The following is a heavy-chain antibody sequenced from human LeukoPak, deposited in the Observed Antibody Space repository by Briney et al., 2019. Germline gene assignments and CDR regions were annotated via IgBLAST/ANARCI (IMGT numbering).Heavy chain of an antibody. CDR1: GGSISSSSNY. V-gene: IGHV4-39*07. J-gene: IGHJ4*02. CDR3: ARADYYDSSGYYYGGYYFDY. D-gene: IGHD3-22*01. Sequence: PSETLSLTCTVSGGSISSSSNYWGWIRQPPGKGLEWIGSIYYSGSTYYNPSLKSRVTISVDTSKNQFSLKLSSVTAADTAVYYCARADYYDSSGYYYGGYYFDYWGQGTLVTVSS. CDR2: IYYSGST.